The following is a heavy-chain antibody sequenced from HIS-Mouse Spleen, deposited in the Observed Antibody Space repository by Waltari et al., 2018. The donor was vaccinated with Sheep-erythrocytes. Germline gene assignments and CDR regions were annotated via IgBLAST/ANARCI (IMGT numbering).Heavy chain of an antibody. CDR2: IYYSGST. CDR3: ARDEGTYYDFWSGYPPSYYFDY. D-gene: IGHD3-3*01. CDR1: GGSISSSSYY. J-gene: IGHJ4*02. V-gene: IGHV4-39*07. Sequence: QLQLQESGPGLVKPSATLSLTCTVSGGSISSSSYYWGWIRTPPGKGLEWIWSIYYSGSTYYNPSLKSRVTISVDTSKNQFSLKLSSVTAADTAVYYCARDEGTYYDFWSGYPPSYYFDYWGQGTLVTVSS.